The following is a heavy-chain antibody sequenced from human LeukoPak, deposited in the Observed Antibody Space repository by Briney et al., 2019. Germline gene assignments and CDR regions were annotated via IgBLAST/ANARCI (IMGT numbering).Heavy chain of an antibody. D-gene: IGHD5-18*01. V-gene: IGHV3-23*01. CDR3: AKGSCGYTYGCNFDY. CDR2: ISGSGVST. CDR1: GFTVSSIH. Sequence: GGSLRLSCAASGFTVSSIHMVWVRQAPGKGLEWVSAISGSGVSTYYADSVKGRFTISRDNSKNTLCLQMNSLRAEDTAVYYCAKGSCGYTYGCNFDYWGQGTLVTVSS. J-gene: IGHJ4*02.